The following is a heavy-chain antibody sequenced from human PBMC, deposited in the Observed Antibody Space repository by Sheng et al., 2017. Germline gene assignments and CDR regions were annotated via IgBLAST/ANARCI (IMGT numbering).Heavy chain of an antibody. CDR1: GGSFNSYY. V-gene: IGHV4-34*01. CDR2: INHSGTI. J-gene: IGHJ4*02. CDR3: VRGGVHCTTATCYNRNYFDS. Sequence: QVELKQWGAGLLKAFRRPLSLTCAVYGGSFNSYYWSWIRQTPERGLEWIGEINHSGTINYNPSLQESGYHVSRHVKNQFSLKLNSVTAADTAVYHCVRGGVHCTTATCYNRNYFDSWGQGTPVIVSS. D-gene: IGHD2-8*01.